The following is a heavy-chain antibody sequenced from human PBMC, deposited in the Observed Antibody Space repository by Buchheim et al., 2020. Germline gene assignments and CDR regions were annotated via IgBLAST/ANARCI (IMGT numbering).Heavy chain of an antibody. CDR3: ASRTDHYDGSGSWFDY. CDR2: MYYTGTT. J-gene: IGHJ4*02. Sequence: QVQLQESSPGLVKPSETLFLTCSVSGASISSYHWSWIRQTPGKGLEWIGYMYYTGTTDFDPSLKRRVNMQVAMSKHPFSLKLSSVTAADTAIYFCASRTDHYDGSGSWFDYWGQG. V-gene: IGHV4-59*01. CDR1: GASISSYH. D-gene: IGHD3-22*01.